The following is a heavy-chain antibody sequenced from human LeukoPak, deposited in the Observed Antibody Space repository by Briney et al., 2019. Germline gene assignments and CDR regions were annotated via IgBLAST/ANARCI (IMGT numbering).Heavy chain of an antibody. V-gene: IGHV4-34*01. J-gene: IGHJ5*02. Sequence: PSETLSLTCAAYGGSFSGYYWSWIRQPPGKGLEWIGEINHSGSTNYNPSLKSRVTISVDTSKNQFSLKLSSVTAADTAVYYCARGLIVVNWFDPWGQGTLVTVSS. CDR2: INHSGST. CDR3: ARGLIVVNWFDP. D-gene: IGHD2-8*01. CDR1: GGSFSGYY.